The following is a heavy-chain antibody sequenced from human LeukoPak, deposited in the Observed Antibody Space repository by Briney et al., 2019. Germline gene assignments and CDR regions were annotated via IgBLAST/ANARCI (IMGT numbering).Heavy chain of an antibody. D-gene: IGHD4-11*01. V-gene: IGHV1-24*01. J-gene: IGHJ4*02. CDR3: ATELTTIVLDS. CDR1: GHPLSELP. CDR2: FDPENDER. Sequence: ASVRVSCKVSGHPLSELPMYWVRQAPGKGLEWMGGFDPENDERIYARIFRGRLTMTEDTSTDTAHMELSRLRSEDTAVYYCATELTTIVLDSWGQGTLVTVSS.